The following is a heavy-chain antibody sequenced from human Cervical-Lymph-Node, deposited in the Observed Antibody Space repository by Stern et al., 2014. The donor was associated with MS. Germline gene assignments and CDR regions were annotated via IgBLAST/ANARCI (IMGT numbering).Heavy chain of an antibody. CDR1: GDSVSSYSAA. V-gene: IGHV6-1*01. CDR3: VRDGGTFSFDY. CDR2: TYYSTKWYT. J-gene: IGHJ4*02. D-gene: IGHD1-26*01. Sequence: QVQLVQSGPGLVKPSQTLSLTCAISGDSVSSYSAAWNWLRQSPSRGLEWLGRTYYSTKWYTDYEGSVKSRITISPDTSKNQFSLQLNSVTPEDTAVYYCVRDGGTFSFDYWGQGTLLTVSS.